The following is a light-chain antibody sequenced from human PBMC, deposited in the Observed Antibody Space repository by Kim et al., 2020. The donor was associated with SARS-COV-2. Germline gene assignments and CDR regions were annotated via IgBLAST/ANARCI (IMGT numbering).Light chain of an antibody. J-gene: IGLJ3*02. CDR1: NIGSKS. CDR2: YDN. Sequence: APGKTARITCGGNNIGSKSGHWYQQKPGQDPVLVIYYDNNRPSGIPERFSGSNSGNTATLTISRVEAGDEADYYCQVWDSSSDHRVFGGGTQLTVL. CDR3: QVWDSSSDHRV. V-gene: IGLV3-21*04.